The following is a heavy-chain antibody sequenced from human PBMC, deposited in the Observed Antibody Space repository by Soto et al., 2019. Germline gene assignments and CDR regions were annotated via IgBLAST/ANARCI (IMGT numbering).Heavy chain of an antibody. CDR3: YYDFWSGGYYYGMDV. CDR2: ISSSSSTI. Sequence: LRLSCAASGFTFSSYSMNWVRQAPGKGLEWVSYISSSSSTIYYADSVKGRFTISRDNAKNSLYLQMNSLRDEDTAVYYCYYDFWSGGYYYGMDVWGQGTTVTVSS. V-gene: IGHV3-48*02. CDR1: GFTFSSYS. J-gene: IGHJ6*02. D-gene: IGHD3-3*01.